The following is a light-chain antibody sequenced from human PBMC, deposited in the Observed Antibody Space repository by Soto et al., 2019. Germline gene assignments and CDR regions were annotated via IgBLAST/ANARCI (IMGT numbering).Light chain of an antibody. CDR2: GAF. V-gene: IGKV3-20*01. CDR1: QIIGTN. J-gene: IGKJ1*01. CDR3: QQYGSSLTWT. Sequence: EIVLTQSPATLSVSPGERATLSCRTSQIIGTNLAWYQQKPGQAPRLLIYGAFIRAPGFPVRFRGTGSGSEFTLTISRLEPEDFAVYYCQQYGSSLTWTFGQGTKVEIQ.